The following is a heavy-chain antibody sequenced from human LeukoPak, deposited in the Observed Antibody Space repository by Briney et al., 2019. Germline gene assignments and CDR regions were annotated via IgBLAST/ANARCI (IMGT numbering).Heavy chain of an antibody. V-gene: IGHV3-23*01. CDR1: GFTFSSYA. J-gene: IGHJ6*02. D-gene: IGHD6-13*01. CDR3: ATDQPLAGTGYYYGMDV. CDR2: ISGSGGST. Sequence: GGSLRLSCAASGFTFSSYAMSWVRQAPGKGLEWVSAISGSGGSTYYADSVKGRFTISRDNSKNTLYLQMNSLRAEDTAVYYCATDQPLAGTGYYYGMDVWGQGTTVTVSS.